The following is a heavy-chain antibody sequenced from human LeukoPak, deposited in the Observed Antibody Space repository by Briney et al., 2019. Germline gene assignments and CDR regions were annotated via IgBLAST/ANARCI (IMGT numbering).Heavy chain of an antibody. V-gene: IGHV4-39*07. CDR1: GGSISSSSYY. CDR2: IYYSGST. J-gene: IGHJ6*03. CDR3: AREGYYCYMDV. Sequence: SETLSLTCTVSGGSISSSSYYWGWIRQPPGKGLEWIGSIYYSGSTYYNPSLKSRVTISVDTSKNQFSLKLSSVTAADTAVYYCAREGYYCYMDVWGKGTTVTVSS.